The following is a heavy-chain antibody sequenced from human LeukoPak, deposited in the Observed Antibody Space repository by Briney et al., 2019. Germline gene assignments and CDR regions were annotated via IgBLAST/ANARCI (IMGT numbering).Heavy chain of an antibody. V-gene: IGHV4-59*02. CDR1: GDSVNKNY. CDR2: TYYTGNI. D-gene: IGHD3-10*01. CDR3: ARGYIGSGSYNWFDP. J-gene: IGHJ5*02. Sequence: MPSETLSLTCSVSGDSVNKNYWSWIRQPPGKGLEWIGFTYYTGNINYDYNPSLKGRLTISLDTSKNQFYLKLSSVTAADTAVYYCARGYIGSGSYNWFDPWGQGMLVTVSS.